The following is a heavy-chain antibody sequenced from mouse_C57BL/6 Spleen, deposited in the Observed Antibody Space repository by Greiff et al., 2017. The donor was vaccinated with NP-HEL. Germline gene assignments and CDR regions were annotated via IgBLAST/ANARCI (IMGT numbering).Heavy chain of an antibody. CDR3: ARNYGSRSYYFDY. Sequence: VQLQQSGAELVRPGASVKLSCKASGYTFTDYYINWVKQRPGQGLEWIARIYPGSGNTYYNEKFKGKATLTAEKSSSTAYMQLSSLTSEDSAVYFCARNYGSRSYYFDYWGQGTTLTVSS. D-gene: IGHD1-1*01. V-gene: IGHV1-76*01. CDR1: GYTFTDYY. CDR2: IYPGSGNT. J-gene: IGHJ2*01.